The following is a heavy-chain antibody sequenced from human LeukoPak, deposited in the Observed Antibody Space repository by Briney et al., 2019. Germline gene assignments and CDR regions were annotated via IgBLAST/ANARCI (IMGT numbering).Heavy chain of an antibody. V-gene: IGHV4-61*02. J-gene: IGHJ5*02. CDR2: IYTSGST. CDR3: ARLRGATVAHNWFDP. Sequence: TLSLTCTVSGGSISSGSYYWSWIRQPAGKGLEWIGRIYTSGSTNCNPSLKSRVTISVDTSKNQCSLRLSSVTAADTAVYYCARLRGATVAHNWFDPWGQETLVTVSS. D-gene: IGHD6-19*01. CDR1: GGSISSGSYY.